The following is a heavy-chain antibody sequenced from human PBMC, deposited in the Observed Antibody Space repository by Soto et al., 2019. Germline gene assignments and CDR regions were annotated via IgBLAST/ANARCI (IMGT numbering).Heavy chain of an antibody. CDR2: IYYSGST. J-gene: IGHJ4*02. V-gene: IGHV4-59*01. D-gene: IGHD4-17*01. Sequence: SETLSLACTVSGCSISSYYWSWIRQPPGKGLEWIGYIYYSGSTNYNPSLKSRVTISVDTSKNQFSLKLSSVTAADTAVYYCARRYGASFDYWGQGTLVTVSS. CDR3: ARRYGASFDY. CDR1: GCSISSYY.